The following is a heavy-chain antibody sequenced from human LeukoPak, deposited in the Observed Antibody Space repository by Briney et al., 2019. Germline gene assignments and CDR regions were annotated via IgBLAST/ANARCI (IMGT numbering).Heavy chain of an antibody. CDR2: IIPIFGTA. D-gene: IGHD2-2*01. J-gene: IGHJ3*02. V-gene: IGHV1-69*05. Sequence: GSSVKVSCKASGGTFSSYAISWVRQAPGQGLEWMGGIIPIFGTANYAQKFQGRVTITTDESTSTAYMELSSLRSEDTAVYYCARDRGPYCSSTGCYRDAFDIWGQGTMVTVSS. CDR3: ARDRGPYCSSTGCYRDAFDI. CDR1: GGTFSSYA.